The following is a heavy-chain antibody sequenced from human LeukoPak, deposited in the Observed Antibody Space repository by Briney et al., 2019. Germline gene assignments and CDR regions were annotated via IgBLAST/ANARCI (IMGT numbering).Heavy chain of an antibody. CDR2: INHSGST. J-gene: IGHJ4*02. CDR3: ARGVATNPFGY. D-gene: IGHD5-12*01. Sequence: SETLSLTCAVYGGSFSGYYWSWIRQPPGKGLEWIGEINHSGSTNYNPSLKSRVTISVDTPKNQFSLKLSSVTAADTAVYYCARGVATNPFGYWGQGTLVTVSS. CDR1: GGSFSGYY. V-gene: IGHV4-34*01.